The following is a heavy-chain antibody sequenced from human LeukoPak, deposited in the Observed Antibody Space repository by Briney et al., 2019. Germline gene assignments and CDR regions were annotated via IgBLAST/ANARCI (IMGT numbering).Heavy chain of an antibody. CDR1: GYTLTELS. CDR2: FEPEDGER. Sequence: ASVKVSCKVSGYTLTELSLHWGRQAAGKGLEWMGGFEPEDGERVYAQTFQGRVAMTEDTSTDTAYMELSSLTSEDTAVYYCVTLGGGVPIAIVDYWGQGTLVTVSS. J-gene: IGHJ4*02. V-gene: IGHV1-24*01. D-gene: IGHD3-16*01. CDR3: VTLGGGVPIAIVDY.